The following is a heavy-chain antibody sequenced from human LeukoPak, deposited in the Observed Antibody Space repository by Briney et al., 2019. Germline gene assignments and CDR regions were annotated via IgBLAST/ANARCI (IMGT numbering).Heavy chain of an antibody. CDR1: GYSFTSYW. CDR3: AADYYDSSGYAIDAFDI. J-gene: IGHJ3*02. CDR2: IYPGDSDT. V-gene: IGHV5-51*01. D-gene: IGHD3-22*01. Sequence: GESLKISCKGSGYSFTSYWIGWVRQMPGKGLEWMGIIYPGDSDTRYSPSFQGQVTISADKSISTAHLQWSSLKASDTAMYYCAADYYDSSGYAIDAFDIWGQGTMVTVSS.